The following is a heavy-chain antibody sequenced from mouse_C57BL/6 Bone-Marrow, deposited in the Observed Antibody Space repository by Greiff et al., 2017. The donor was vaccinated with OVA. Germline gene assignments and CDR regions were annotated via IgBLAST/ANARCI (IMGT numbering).Heavy chain of an antibody. CDR2: IDPSDSYT. V-gene: IGHV1-50*01. J-gene: IGHJ3*01. Sequence: QVQLQQPGAELVKPGASVKLSCKASGYTFTSYWMQWVNQRPGQGLEWIGEIDPSDSYTNYNQKFKGKATLTVDTSSSTAYMQLSSLASEDSAVYYRAREKDGYYGFAYWGQGTLVTVSA. D-gene: IGHD2-3*01. CDR1: GYTFTSYW. CDR3: AREKDGYYGFAY.